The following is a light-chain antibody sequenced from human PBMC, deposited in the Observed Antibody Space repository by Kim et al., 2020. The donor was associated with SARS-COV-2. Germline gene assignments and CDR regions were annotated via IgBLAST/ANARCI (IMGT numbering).Light chain of an antibody. CDR1: ESITTN. Sequence: SWSPGERAPLSCRASESITTNLAWYQQKRGQAPRLLISAISTRATGIPGRFSGSGSGTEFTLTISSLQSEDFAVYYCHQYNNWPYTFGQGTKLEIK. J-gene: IGKJ2*01. V-gene: IGKV3D-15*01. CDR3: HQYNNWPYT. CDR2: AIS.